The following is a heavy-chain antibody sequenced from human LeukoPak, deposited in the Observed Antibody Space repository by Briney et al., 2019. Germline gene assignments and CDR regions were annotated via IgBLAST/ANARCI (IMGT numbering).Heavy chain of an antibody. CDR2: IYYSGST. J-gene: IGHJ4*02. CDR1: GGSISSYY. CDR3: ARYYYDSSGYYYDY. Sequence: SENLSLTCTVSGGSISSYYWSWIRQPPGKGLEWIGYIYYSGSTNYNPSLKSRVTISVDTSKNQFSLKLSSVTAADTAVYYCARYYYDSSGYYYDYWGQGTLVTVSS. D-gene: IGHD3-22*01. V-gene: IGHV4-59*01.